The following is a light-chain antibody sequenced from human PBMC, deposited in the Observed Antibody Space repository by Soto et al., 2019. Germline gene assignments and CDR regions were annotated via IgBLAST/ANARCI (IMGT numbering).Light chain of an antibody. V-gene: IGKV3-20*01. Sequence: EIMLTQSPGTLSLSPGEIATLSCSASQSVSSSSYLAWYQQRPGQAPRLLIYGASSRATGIPDRFSGSGSGTDFTLTINRLEPEDFAVYYCQQYGSSPPITFGPGTRLEIK. J-gene: IGKJ5*01. CDR3: QQYGSSPPIT. CDR2: GAS. CDR1: QSVSSSSY.